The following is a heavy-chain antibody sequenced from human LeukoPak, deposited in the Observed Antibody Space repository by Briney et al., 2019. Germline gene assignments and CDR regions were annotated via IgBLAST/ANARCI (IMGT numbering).Heavy chain of an antibody. J-gene: IGHJ4*01. CDR2: ISAYNGNT. Sequence: GASVKVSCKASGYTFTSYGISWVRQAPGQGLEWMGWISAYNGNTNYAQKLQGRVTMTTDTSTSTAYMELRSLRSDDTAVYYCARSPYYYDSSRPGFDYWGQEPWSPSPQ. CDR1: GYTFTSYG. CDR3: ARSPYYYDSSRPGFDY. D-gene: IGHD3-22*01. V-gene: IGHV1-18*01.